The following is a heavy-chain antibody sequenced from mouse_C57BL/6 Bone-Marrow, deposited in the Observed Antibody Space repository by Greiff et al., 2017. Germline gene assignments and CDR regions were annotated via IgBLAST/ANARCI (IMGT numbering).Heavy chain of an antibody. CDR1: GYTFTSYW. J-gene: IGHJ2*01. Sequence: VQLQQPGTELVKPGASVKLSCKASGYTFTSYWMHWVKQRPGQGLEWIGNINPSNGGTNYNEKFKSKATLTVDKSSSTAYMQLSSLTSADSAVYYCARGGIYYYGSFDYWGQGTTLTVSS. CDR3: ARGGIYYYGSFDY. V-gene: IGHV1-53*01. CDR2: INPSNGGT. D-gene: IGHD1-1*01.